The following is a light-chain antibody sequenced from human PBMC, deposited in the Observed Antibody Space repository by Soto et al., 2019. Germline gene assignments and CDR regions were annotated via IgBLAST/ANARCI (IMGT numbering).Light chain of an antibody. CDR2: GAS. CDR3: QQYGSSPWT. CDR1: QSVSSRY. J-gene: IGKJ1*01. Sequence: EIVLTQSPGTLSLSPGERATLSCRASQSVSSRYFAWYQQKPGQAPRLLIYGASSRATGIPDRFSGSGSGTDFTLTISRLEPEDFAVYYCQQYGSSPWTFAQGTKVDIK. V-gene: IGKV3-20*01.